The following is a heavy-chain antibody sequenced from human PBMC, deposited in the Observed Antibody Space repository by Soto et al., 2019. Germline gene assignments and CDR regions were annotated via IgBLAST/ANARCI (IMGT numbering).Heavy chain of an antibody. CDR1: GFTFSSYA. J-gene: IGHJ4*02. CDR2: ISGSGGST. D-gene: IGHD5-18*01. Sequence: GSLRLSCAASGFTFSSYAMSWVRQAPGKGLEWVSAISGSGGSTYYADSVKGRFTISRDNSKNTLYLQMNSLRAEDTAVYYCAKGNEDTAMVTGYYFDYWGQGTLVTVSS. CDR3: AKGNEDTAMVTGYYFDY. V-gene: IGHV3-23*01.